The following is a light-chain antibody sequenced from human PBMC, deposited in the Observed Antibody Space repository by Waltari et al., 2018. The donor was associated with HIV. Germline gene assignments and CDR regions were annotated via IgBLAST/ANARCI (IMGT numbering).Light chain of an antibody. J-gene: IGLJ3*02. V-gene: IGLV1-47*01. CDR2: TNN. Sequence: QSVLPQPPSASGTPGQRVTISRSGRSPNVGITDASWYQHRPGTAPKLLIFTNNQRPSWVPDRFSASKSGTSASLAISALQSDDEADYYCAAWDGSLRGGVFGGGTKLTV. CDR3: AAWDGSLRGGV. CDR1: SPNVGITD.